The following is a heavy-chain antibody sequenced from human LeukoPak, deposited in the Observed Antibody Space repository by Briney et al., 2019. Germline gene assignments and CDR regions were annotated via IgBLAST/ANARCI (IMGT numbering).Heavy chain of an antibody. V-gene: IGHV4-30-2*01. D-gene: IGHD3-10*01. CDR1: GGSISSGGYS. CDR3: ARGRGPRLDFDY. Sequence: SETLSLTCAVSGGSISSGGYSWSWIRQPPGKGLEWIGYIYHSGSTYYNPSLKSRVTISVDRSKNQFSLKLSSVTAADTAVYYCARGRGPRLDFDYWGQGTLVTVSS. J-gene: IGHJ4*02. CDR2: IYHSGST.